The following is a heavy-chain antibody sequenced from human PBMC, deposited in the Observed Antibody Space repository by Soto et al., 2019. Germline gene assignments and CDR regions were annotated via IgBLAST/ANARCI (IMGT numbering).Heavy chain of an antibody. CDR1: GYTFTSYG. V-gene: IGHV1-18*01. CDR2: ISAYNGNT. D-gene: IGHD6-19*01. Sequence: QVQLVQSGAEVKKPGASVKVSCKASGYTFTSYGISWVRQAPGQGLEWMGWISAYNGNTNYAQKLQGRVTMTTDTSTRTAYMELRSLRSDATAVYYCARVDSSGWYRRGYYYYGMDVWGQGTTVTVSS. J-gene: IGHJ6*02. CDR3: ARVDSSGWYRRGYYYYGMDV.